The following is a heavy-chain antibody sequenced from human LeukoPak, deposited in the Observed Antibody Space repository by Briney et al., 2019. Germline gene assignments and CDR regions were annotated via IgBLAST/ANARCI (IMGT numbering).Heavy chain of an antibody. CDR3: AREVWGSRYFDL. D-gene: IGHD7-27*01. CDR1: GFTFSSYA. V-gene: IGHV3-23*01. CDR2: ISGSGGST. Sequence: GGSLRLSCAASGFTFSSYAMSWVRQTPGKGLEWVSAISGSGGSTYYADSVKGRFTISRDNSKNTLYLQMNSLRAEDTAVYYCAREVWGSRYFDLWGRGTLVTVSS. J-gene: IGHJ2*01.